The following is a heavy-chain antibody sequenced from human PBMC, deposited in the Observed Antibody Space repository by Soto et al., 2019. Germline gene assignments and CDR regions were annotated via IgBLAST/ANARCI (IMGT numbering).Heavy chain of an antibody. CDR1: GATVIDLGYF. CDR2: FYNNGRT. Sequence: WQTHRLRCSVSGATVIDLGYFCSIDRKTPGKGLEWIGSFYNNGRTHYSSSLKSRLTISMDTSNSQFSLKLTSVTAADTATYYCVFLKGELRITGCSKVMEVLVKGTTV. J-gene: IGHJ6*01. V-gene: IGHV4-30-2*03. D-gene: IGHD1-26*01. CDR3: VFLKGELRITGCSKVMEV.